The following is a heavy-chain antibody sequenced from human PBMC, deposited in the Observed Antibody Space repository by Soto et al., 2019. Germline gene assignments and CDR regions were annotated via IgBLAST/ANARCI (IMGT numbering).Heavy chain of an antibody. D-gene: IGHD6-19*01. Sequence: GESLKISCKGSGYNFTSYLIYWVRQMPEKGLEWMGRIDPSDSYTNYSPSFQGHVTISADKTISTAYLQWSSLKASDTAMYYCARGRVAVAPLDYWGQGTLVTVSS. CDR2: IDPSDSYT. V-gene: IGHV5-10-1*01. CDR3: ARGRVAVAPLDY. J-gene: IGHJ4*02. CDR1: GYNFTSYL.